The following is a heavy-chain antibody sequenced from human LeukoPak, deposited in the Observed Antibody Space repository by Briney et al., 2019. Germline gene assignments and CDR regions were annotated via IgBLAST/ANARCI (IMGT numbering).Heavy chain of an antibody. V-gene: IGHV3-9*03. CDR2: ISWNSGSI. CDR1: GFTFDDYA. J-gene: IGHJ3*02. D-gene: IGHD2-2*01. CDR3: AKDDGHQPMGAFDI. Sequence: GRSLRLSCAASGFTFDDYAMHWVRQAPGKGLEWVSGISWNSGSIGYADSVKGRFTISRDNAKNSLYLQMNSLRAEDMALYYCAKDDGHQPMGAFDIWGQGTMVTVSS.